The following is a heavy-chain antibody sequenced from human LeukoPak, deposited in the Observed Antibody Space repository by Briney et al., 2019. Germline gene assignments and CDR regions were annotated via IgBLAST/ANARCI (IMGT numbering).Heavy chain of an antibody. V-gene: IGHV4-61*01. Sequence: SETLSLTRTVSGGSVSSGSYYWSWIRQPPGKGLEWIGYIYYSGSTNYNPSLKSRVTISVDTSKNQFSLKLSSVTAADTAVYYCAREGSSGYYQPDYYFDYWGQGTLVTVSS. J-gene: IGHJ4*02. CDR2: IYYSGST. CDR3: AREGSSGYYQPDYYFDY. D-gene: IGHD3-22*01. CDR1: GGSVSSGSYY.